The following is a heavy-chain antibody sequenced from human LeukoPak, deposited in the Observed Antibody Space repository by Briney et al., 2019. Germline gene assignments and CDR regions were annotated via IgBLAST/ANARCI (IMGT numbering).Heavy chain of an antibody. CDR1: GFTFSSYA. CDR3: ARLSRTSVFDY. CDR2: IEQGGSEK. Sequence: GGSLRLSCAPSGFTFSSYAMSWVRHAPGKGLEWVSNIEQGGSEKHYVDSVKGRFTISRDNARSSSYLQMSSLRAEDTAVYYCARLSRTSVFDYWGQGILVTVSS. D-gene: IGHD2/OR15-2a*01. V-gene: IGHV3-7*01. J-gene: IGHJ4*02.